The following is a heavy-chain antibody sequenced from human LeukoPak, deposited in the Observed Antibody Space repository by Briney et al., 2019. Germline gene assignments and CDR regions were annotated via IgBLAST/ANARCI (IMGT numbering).Heavy chain of an antibody. D-gene: IGHD2-15*01. CDR3: ARGPGWNYFDY. CDR2: IYRDGSA. CDR1: GFTASIYY. J-gene: IGHJ4*02. V-gene: IGHV3-66*01. Sequence: PGGSLRLSCAVSGFTASIYYMTWVRQAPGKGLEWVSFIYRDGSANYADSVKGRFTISRDDFKNTVYLQMNSLEAEDTALYYCARGPGWNYFDYWGQGTLVTVSS.